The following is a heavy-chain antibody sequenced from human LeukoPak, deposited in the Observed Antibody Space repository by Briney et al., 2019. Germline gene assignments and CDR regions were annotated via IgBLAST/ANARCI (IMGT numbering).Heavy chain of an antibody. D-gene: IGHD1-7*01. J-gene: IGHJ4*02. CDR3: ARGIPGTTAFDH. V-gene: IGHV3-7*01. CDR1: GFPLRDYW. CDR2: IKEDGSDK. Sequence: PGGSLRLPCAASGFPLRDYWMNWVRQAPGKGPEWVANIKEDGSDKNYVDSVKGRFFIFRDNAKNSLDLQLNSLRAEDTAVYYCARGIPGTTAFDHWGQGSLVIVNS.